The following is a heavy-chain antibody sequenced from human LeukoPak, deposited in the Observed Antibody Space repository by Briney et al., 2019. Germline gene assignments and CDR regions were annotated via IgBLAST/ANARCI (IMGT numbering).Heavy chain of an antibody. V-gene: IGHV4-61*01. CDR1: GGSISTSNYY. D-gene: IGHD1-7*01. CDR2: IYYSGRT. CDR3: ARDIDELRENYANWFDP. J-gene: IGHJ5*02. Sequence: SETLSLTCTVSGGSISTSNYYWGWVRQPPGKALEWIGYIYYSGRTNYNPSLKSRVTISVDTSKNQFSLKLSSVTAADTAVYYCARDIDELRENYANWFDPWGQGTLVTVSS.